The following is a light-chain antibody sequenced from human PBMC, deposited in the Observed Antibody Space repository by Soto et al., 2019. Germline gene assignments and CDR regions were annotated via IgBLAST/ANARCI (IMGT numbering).Light chain of an antibody. J-gene: IGKJ1*01. CDR3: QQYGSSPPT. V-gene: IGKV3-20*01. Sequence: EIVLTQSPGTLSLSPGERGTLSCRASQSVSSSYLACYQHRPGQAPRLLIFGASSRATGSPDRFSGSGSGTGFTLTISRLEPEDFAVYYCQQYGSSPPTFGERTKVEIK. CDR1: QSVSSSY. CDR2: GAS.